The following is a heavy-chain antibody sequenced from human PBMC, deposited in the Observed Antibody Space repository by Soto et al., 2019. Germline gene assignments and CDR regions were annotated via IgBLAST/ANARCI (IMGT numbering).Heavy chain of an antibody. CDR2: ISSSSSYT. Sequence: GGSLSLSCAASGFTFSDYYMSWIRQAPGKGLEWVSYISSSSSYTNYADSVKGRFTISRDNAKNSLYLQMNSLRAEDTAVYYCAREVSDYGDYGSNNWFDPWGQGTLVTVSS. J-gene: IGHJ5*02. D-gene: IGHD4-17*01. V-gene: IGHV3-11*06. CDR1: GFTFSDYY. CDR3: AREVSDYGDYGSNNWFDP.